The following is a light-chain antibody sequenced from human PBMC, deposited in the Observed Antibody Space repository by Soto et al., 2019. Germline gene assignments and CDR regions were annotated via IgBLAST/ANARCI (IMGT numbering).Light chain of an antibody. Sequence: QSALSQPPSASGSPGQSVTISCTGTSSDVGGYNYVSWYQQDPGKAPKLMIYEVSKRPSGVPNRFSGSKSGNTASLTVSGLQAEDDSDYYCSSYAGSNNFEVVFGGGTKLTVL. J-gene: IGLJ2*01. V-gene: IGLV2-8*01. CDR3: SSYAGSNNFEVV. CDR2: EVS. CDR1: SSDVGGYNY.